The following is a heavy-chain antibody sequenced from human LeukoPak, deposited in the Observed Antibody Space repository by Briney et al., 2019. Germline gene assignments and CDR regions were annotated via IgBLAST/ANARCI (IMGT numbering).Heavy chain of an antibody. J-gene: IGHJ6*02. V-gene: IGHV3-48*03. CDR2: ISSSGSTI. Sequence: GGSLRLSCAASGFTFSSYEMNWVRQAPGKGLEWVSYISSSGSTIYYAHSVKGRFTISRDNAKNSLYLQMNSLRAEDTAVYYCARGLKSYYGMDVWGQGTTVTVSS. CDR1: GFTFSSYE. CDR3: ARGLKSYYGMDV.